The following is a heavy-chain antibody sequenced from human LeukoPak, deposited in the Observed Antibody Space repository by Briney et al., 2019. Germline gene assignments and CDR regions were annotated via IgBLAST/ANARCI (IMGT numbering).Heavy chain of an antibody. D-gene: IGHD6-13*01. CDR2: ISSSSSYI. CDR1: GFTFSSYS. CDR3: ARVVAAVYYYMDV. Sequence: GGSLRLSYAASGFTFSSYSMNWVRQAPGKGLEWVSSISSSSSYIYYADSVKGRFTISRDNAKNSLYLQMNSLRAEDTAVYYCARVVAAVYYYMDVWGKGTTVTVSS. V-gene: IGHV3-21*01. J-gene: IGHJ6*03.